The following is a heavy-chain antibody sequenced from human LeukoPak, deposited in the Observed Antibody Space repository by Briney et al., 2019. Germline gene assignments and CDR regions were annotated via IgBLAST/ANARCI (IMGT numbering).Heavy chain of an antibody. J-gene: IGHJ4*02. D-gene: IGHD4-17*01. CDR2: ISYDGSNK. CDR3: AREGDYGAEFDY. CDR1: GFTFSSYA. Sequence: PGGSLRLSCAASGFTFSSYAMHWVRQAPGKGLEWVAVISYDGSNKYYADSVKGRFTISRDNSKNTLYLQMNSLRAEDTAVYYCAREGDYGAEFDYWGQGTLVTVSS. V-gene: IGHV3-30*04.